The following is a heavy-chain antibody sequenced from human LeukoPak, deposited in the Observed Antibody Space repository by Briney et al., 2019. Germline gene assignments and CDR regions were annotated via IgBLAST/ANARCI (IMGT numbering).Heavy chain of an antibody. V-gene: IGHV3-48*01. CDR3: ARDHRYAFDN. D-gene: IGHD5-12*01. J-gene: IGHJ4*01. CDR2: IGISSGNT. Sequence: KTGGSLRLSCAASGFNFIDYNMNWVRQAPGKGLEWISYIGISSGNTKYADSVKGRFTISRDKARNSLYLQMNSLRVEDTAVYYCARDHRYAFDNWGHGTLVTVSS. CDR1: GFNFIDYN.